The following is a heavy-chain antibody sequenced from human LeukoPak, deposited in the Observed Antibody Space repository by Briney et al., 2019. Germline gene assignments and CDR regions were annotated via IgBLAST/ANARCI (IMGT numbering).Heavy chain of an antibody. V-gene: IGHV3-7*01. CDR1: GFSFSNYW. D-gene: IGHD3-22*01. J-gene: IGHJ3*02. CDR3: ARDLPSSGYWYRDAFDI. CDR2: AKQDGSET. Sequence: GGSLGLSCAASGFSFSNYWMSWVRQAPGKGLEWVGHAKQDGSETYYVDSVKGRFTVSRDNAKNSLFLQMNSLRVEDTAMYYCARDLPSSGYWYRDAFDIWGRGTMVTVSS.